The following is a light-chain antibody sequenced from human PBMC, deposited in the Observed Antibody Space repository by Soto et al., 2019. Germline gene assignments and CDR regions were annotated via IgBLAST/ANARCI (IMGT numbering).Light chain of an antibody. CDR3: NSYAGSYTLI. J-gene: IGLJ2*01. CDR2: DVN. Sequence: QSVLTQPPSASGSPGQSVTISCTGTSSDVGGHNYVSWYQQHPGKAPKLIIYDVNKRPSGVPDRFSGSKSGNTASLTVSGLQAEDEADYYCNSYAGSYTLIFGGGTKLTVL. CDR1: SSDVGGHNY. V-gene: IGLV2-8*01.